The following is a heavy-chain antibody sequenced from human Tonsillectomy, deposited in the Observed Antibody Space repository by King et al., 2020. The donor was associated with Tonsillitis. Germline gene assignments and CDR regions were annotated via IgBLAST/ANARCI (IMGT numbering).Heavy chain of an antibody. Sequence: VQLVESGGGVVQPGRSLRLSCAASGFTFNIYGMHWVRQAPGKGLEWVAVISYDRSNEYYADSVEGRFTISRDNSKNTLYLQMNSLRAEDTAVYYCAKAVYCGGDCFAGTFDIWGQGTMVTVSS. CDR1: GFTFNIYG. D-gene: IGHD2-21*02. CDR3: AKAVYCGGDCFAGTFDI. J-gene: IGHJ3*02. CDR2: ISYDRSNE. V-gene: IGHV3-30*18.